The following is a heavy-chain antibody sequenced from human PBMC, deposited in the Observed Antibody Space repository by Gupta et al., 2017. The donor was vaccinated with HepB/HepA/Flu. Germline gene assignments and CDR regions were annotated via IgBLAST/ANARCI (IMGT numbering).Heavy chain of an antibody. D-gene: IGHD2-8*01. CDR2: IVVGSGNT. Sequence: QMQLVQSGPEVKKPGTSVKVSCKASGFTFTSSAVQWVRQARGQRLEWIGWIVVGSGNTNDAQKVQKRVTITRYMATSTAYMELRRMSSEDTAVYYFASTNICGVGAFDIWGQGTMVTVSS. V-gene: IGHV1-58*01. CDR3: ASTNICGVGAFDI. J-gene: IGHJ3*02. CDR1: GFTFTSSA.